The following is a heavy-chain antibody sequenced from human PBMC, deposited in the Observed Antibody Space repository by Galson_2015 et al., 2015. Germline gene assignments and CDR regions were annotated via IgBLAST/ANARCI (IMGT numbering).Heavy chain of an antibody. CDR2: IKSKIDGGTI. Sequence: SLRLSCAASGFTFSNAWMSWVRQAPGRGLEWVGRIKSKIDGGTIEYAAPVKGRFTISRDDSKDTLYPQMNSLKTEDTAVYYCSTGVPLRGYCSSTSCYTPDCWGQGTLVTVSS. V-gene: IGHV3-15*01. CDR1: GFTFSNAW. CDR3: STGVPLRGYCSSTSCYTPDC. J-gene: IGHJ4*02. D-gene: IGHD2-2*02.